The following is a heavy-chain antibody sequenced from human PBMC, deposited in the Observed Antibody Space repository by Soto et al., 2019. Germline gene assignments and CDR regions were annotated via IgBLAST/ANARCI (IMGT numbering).Heavy chain of an antibody. D-gene: IGHD2-21*01. V-gene: IGHV5-51*01. CDR2: IKPGDSDT. CDR1: DYNFATYW. CDR3: ARRYCRSGDCYSDY. J-gene: IGHJ4*02. Sequence: GESLKISCEGSDYNFATYWVAWVLQMPGAGLEWVGMIKPGDSDTRYNPSLQGRVTISADKSTNTAYLKWRSLKASDTAIYFCARRYCRSGDCYSDYWGQGALVTVSS.